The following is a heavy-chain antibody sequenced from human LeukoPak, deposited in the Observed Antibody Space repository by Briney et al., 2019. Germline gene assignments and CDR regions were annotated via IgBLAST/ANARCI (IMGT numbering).Heavy chain of an antibody. CDR3: ATGGDFWRTSIDY. V-gene: IGHV1-24*01. D-gene: IGHD3-3*01. CDR1: GYTLTELS. CDR2: FDPEDGET. Sequence: ASVTVSCKVSGYTLTELSMHWVRQAPGKGLEWMGGFDPEDGETIYAQKFQGRVTMTEDTSTDTAYMELSSLRSEDTAVYYCATGGDFWRTSIDYWGQGTLVTVSS. J-gene: IGHJ4*02.